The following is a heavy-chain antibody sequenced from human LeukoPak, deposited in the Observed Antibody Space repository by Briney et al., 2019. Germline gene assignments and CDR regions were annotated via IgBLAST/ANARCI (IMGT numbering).Heavy chain of an antibody. Sequence: GGSLRLSCAAPGFTFSSYAMHWVRQAPGKGLEWVAVISYDGSNKYYADSVKGRFTISRDNAKNSLYLQMSSLRAEDTAVYYCARDLFYGGNSLDYWGQGTLVTVSS. V-gene: IGHV3-30-3*01. J-gene: IGHJ4*02. CDR1: GFTFSSYA. D-gene: IGHD4-23*01. CDR2: ISYDGSNK. CDR3: ARDLFYGGNSLDY.